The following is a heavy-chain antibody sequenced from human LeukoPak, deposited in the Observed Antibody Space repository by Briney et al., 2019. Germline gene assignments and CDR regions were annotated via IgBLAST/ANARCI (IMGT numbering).Heavy chain of an antibody. Sequence: PGGSLRLSCAASGFTFSSYWMHWVRQAPGKGLVWVSRINSDGSSTSYADSVKGRFTISRDNAKNTLYLQMNSLRAEDTAVYYCARDLPYSRDYYYMDVWGKGTTVTVSS. D-gene: IGHD5-18*01. J-gene: IGHJ6*03. CDR1: GFTFSSYW. CDR3: ARDLPYSRDYYYMDV. CDR2: INSDGSST. V-gene: IGHV3-74*01.